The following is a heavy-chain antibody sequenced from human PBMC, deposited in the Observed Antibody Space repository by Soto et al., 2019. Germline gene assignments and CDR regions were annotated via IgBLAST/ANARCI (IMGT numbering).Heavy chain of an antibody. CDR2: IFSHGDT. CDR1: GFTVSNTY. CDR3: ARDGNYYWV. V-gene: IGHV3-66*01. D-gene: IGHD1-26*01. J-gene: IGHJ4*02. Sequence: ELQLVASGGGLVQPGGSLRLSCAASGFTVSNTYVRWVRQAPGKGLEWVSLIFSHGDTRYADYGKCRFTMSRDSSSNTLYLQMHSLSVVVAAVYYCARDGNYYWVGGQGIQVTVSS.